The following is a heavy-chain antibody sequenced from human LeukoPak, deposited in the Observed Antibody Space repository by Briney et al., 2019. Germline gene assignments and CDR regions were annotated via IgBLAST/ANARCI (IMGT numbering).Heavy chain of an antibody. CDR1: GGSISSGDFY. D-gene: IGHD3-22*01. J-gene: IGHJ4*02. V-gene: IGHV4-30-4*01. CDR3: ARVEPKYHYDSSGYLPFDY. CDR2: IYYSGST. Sequence: SETLSLTCTVSGGSISSGDFYWSWIRQPPGKGLEWIGYIYYSGSTYYNPSLKSRVTISVDTSKNQFSLKLSSVTAADTAVYYCARVEPKYHYDSSGYLPFDYWGQGTLVTVSS.